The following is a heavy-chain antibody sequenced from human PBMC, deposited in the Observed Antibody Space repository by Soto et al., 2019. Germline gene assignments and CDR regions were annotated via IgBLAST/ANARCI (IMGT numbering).Heavy chain of an antibody. V-gene: IGHV3-9*01. CDR1: GFTFDDYA. Sequence: EVQLEESGGALVQPGRSLRLSCAASGFTFDDYAMYWVRQVLGKGLEWVSSISWNSGNIGYADSVKGRFTTARDNAENSLHLQMNSLRPEDTALYYCVRSKGGYSYGTPFDYWGQGPLVTVSS. CDR3: VRSKGGYSYGTPFDY. J-gene: IGHJ4*02. CDR2: ISWNSGNI. D-gene: IGHD5-18*01.